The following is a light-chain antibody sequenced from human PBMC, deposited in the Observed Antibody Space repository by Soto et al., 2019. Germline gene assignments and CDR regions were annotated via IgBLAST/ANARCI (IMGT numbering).Light chain of an antibody. V-gene: IGKV3D-11*01. J-gene: IGKJ4*01. CDR1: QAVNTR. Sequence: EIVLTQSPATLSSFPGDRVTLSCRASQAVNTRLAWYQHKPGQAHRLLIYLTSNRATGIPARFSGSGSGTDFTLTISSLEPEDFAVYYCQQRSNQGLTFGGGTKVDIK. CDR3: QQRSNQGLT. CDR2: LTS.